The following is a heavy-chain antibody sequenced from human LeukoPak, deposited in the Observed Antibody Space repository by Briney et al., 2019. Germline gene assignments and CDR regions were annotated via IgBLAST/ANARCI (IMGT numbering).Heavy chain of an antibody. D-gene: IGHD3-10*01. Sequence: SETLSLTCAVYGGSFSGYYWSWIRQPPGKGLEWIGEINHSGSTNYNPSLKSRVTISVDTSKNQFSLKLSSVTAADTAVNYCARGGNYYQNWFDPWGQGTLVTVSS. CDR3: ARGGNYYQNWFDP. V-gene: IGHV4-34*01. CDR2: INHSGST. J-gene: IGHJ5*02. CDR1: GGSFSGYY.